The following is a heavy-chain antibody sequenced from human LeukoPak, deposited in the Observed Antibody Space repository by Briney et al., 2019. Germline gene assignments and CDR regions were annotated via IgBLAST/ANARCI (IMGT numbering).Heavy chain of an antibody. CDR1: GGSISSGSYY. J-gene: IGHJ3*02. CDR2: IYTSGST. D-gene: IGHD4-17*01. CDR3: ARAPRDYGDYDIYAFDI. Sequence: PSETLSLTCTVSGGSISSGSYYWNWIRQPAGKGLEWIGRIYTSGSTNYNPSLKSRVTISVDTSKNQFSLKLSSVTAADTAVYYCARAPRDYGDYDIYAFDIWGQGTMVTVSS. V-gene: IGHV4-61*02.